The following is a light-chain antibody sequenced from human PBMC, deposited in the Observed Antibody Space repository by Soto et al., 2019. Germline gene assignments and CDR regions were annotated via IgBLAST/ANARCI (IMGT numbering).Light chain of an antibody. V-gene: IGLV2-14*03. Sequence: QSALTQPASVSGSPGQSITISCTGTTSDVGNYNLVSWYQQHPGKAPKLMIFDVSRRPSGVSDRFSASKSGNTASLTISGLQAEDEADYYCSSYTSTNTLYVVGTGTKLTVL. CDR2: DVS. CDR1: TSDVGNYNL. J-gene: IGLJ1*01. CDR3: SSYTSTNTLYV.